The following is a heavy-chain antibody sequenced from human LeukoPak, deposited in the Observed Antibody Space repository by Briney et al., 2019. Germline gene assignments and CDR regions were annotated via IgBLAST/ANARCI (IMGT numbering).Heavy chain of an antibody. CDR3: ARDLVPARYGVNWFDP. Sequence: ASVKVSCKASGYIFTSYGISWVRQAPGQGLEWMGWISAYNGNTNYAQKFQGRVTMTTDTSTSTAYMELRSLRSDDTAVYYCARDLVPARYGVNWFDPWGQGTLVTVSS. J-gene: IGHJ5*02. CDR1: GYIFTSYG. CDR2: ISAYNGNT. V-gene: IGHV1-18*01. D-gene: IGHD2-2*01.